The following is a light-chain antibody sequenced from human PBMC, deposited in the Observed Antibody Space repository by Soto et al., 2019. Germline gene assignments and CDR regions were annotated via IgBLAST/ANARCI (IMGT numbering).Light chain of an antibody. CDR3: QQRSI. CDR1: QSVSSY. J-gene: IGKJ5*01. CDR2: DAS. V-gene: IGKV3-11*01. Sequence: ELGLTHSAATLSVSAGERATLSCRASQSVSSYLAWYQQKPGQSPRLLIYDASNRATGIPARFSGSGAGTDFTLTISSLEPEDFAVYYCQQRSIFGQGTRLEI.